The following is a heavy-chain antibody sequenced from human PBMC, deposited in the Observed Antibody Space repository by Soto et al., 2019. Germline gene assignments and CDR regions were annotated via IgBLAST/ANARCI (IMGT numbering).Heavy chain of an antibody. J-gene: IGHJ4*02. CDR3: ARLYSSGWYGPGRY. V-gene: IGHV3-20*04. CDR2: INWNGGST. CDR1: GFTFDDYG. Sequence: EVQLVESGGGVVRPGGSLRLSCAASGFTFDDYGMSWVRQAPGKGLEWVSGINWNGGSTGYADSVKGRFTISGDNAKTSLYLKMNSLRAEDTSLYYCARLYSSGWYGPGRYWGQGTLVTVSS. D-gene: IGHD6-19*01.